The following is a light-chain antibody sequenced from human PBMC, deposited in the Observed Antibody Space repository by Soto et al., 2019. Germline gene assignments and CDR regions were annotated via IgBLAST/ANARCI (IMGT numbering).Light chain of an antibody. CDR1: HSVLYSSNNKNY. CDR3: QQYYSTPQT. Sequence: DIVMTQSPDSLSVSLVEMSTINCKSIHSVLYSSNNKNYLAWYQQKPGQPPKLLIYWASTRKSGVPDRFSGSGSGTDFTLTISSLQAEDVAVYYCQQYYSTPQTFGQGTKVDI. V-gene: IGKV4-1*01. CDR2: WAS. J-gene: IGKJ1*01.